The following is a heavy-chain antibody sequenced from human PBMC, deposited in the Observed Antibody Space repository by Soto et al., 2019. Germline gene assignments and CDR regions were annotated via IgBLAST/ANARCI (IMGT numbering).Heavy chain of an antibody. CDR1: GFIFSNYA. CDR2: ISDDGTKR. J-gene: IGHJ6*02. V-gene: IGHV3-30*03. Sequence: ESGGGVVQPGRSLRLSCAASGFIFSNYAMHWVRQAPGKGLEWVAVISDDGTKRNYADSVKGRFTISRDISKSMLYLQMNSLRTEDTAVYFCHRQSGMAVWGQGMTVIVSS. CDR3: HRQSGMAV.